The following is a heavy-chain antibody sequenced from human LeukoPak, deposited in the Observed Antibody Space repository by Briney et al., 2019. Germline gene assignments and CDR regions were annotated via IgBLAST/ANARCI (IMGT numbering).Heavy chain of an antibody. CDR1: GFTFSNYA. Sequence: GGSLRLSCAASGFTFSNYAMSWVRQAPGKGLEWVSAISGTGGTTYYADSVKGRLTISRDNSKNTLYLQMGSLRAEDMALYYCAREYCTNGVCYKRFDYWGQGTLVTVSS. CDR3: AREYCTNGVCYKRFDY. D-gene: IGHD2-8*01. CDR2: ISGTGGTT. V-gene: IGHV3-23*01. J-gene: IGHJ4*02.